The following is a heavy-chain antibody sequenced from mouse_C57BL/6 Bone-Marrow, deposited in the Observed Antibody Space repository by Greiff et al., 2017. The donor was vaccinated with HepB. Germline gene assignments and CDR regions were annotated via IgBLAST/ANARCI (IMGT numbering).Heavy chain of an antibody. D-gene: IGHD1-1*02. CDR2: IWSGGST. CDR1: GFSLTSYG. V-gene: IGHV2-4*01. J-gene: IGHJ4*01. Sequence: VMLVESGPGLVQPSQSLSITCTVSGFSLTSYGVHWVRQPPGKGLEWLGVIWSGGSTDYNAAFISRLSISKDNSKSQVFFKMNSLQADDTAIYYCAKNGGRYYAMDYWGQGTSVTVSS. CDR3: AKNGGRYYAMDY.